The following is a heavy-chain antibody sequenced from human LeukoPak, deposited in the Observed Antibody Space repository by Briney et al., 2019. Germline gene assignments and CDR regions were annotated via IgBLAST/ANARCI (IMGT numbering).Heavy chain of an antibody. CDR1: GGTLSSYA. CDR2: IIPIFGTA. Sequence: VASVKVSCKASGGTLSSYAISWVRQAPGQGLEWMGGIIPIFGTANYAQKFQGRVTITTDESTSTAYMELSSLRSEDTAVYYCASLEYDFWSGYYPYWGQGTLVTVSS. CDR3: ASLEYDFWSGYYPY. J-gene: IGHJ4*02. D-gene: IGHD3-3*01. V-gene: IGHV1-69*05.